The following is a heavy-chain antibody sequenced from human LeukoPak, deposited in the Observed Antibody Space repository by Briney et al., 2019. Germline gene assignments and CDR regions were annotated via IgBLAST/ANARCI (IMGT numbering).Heavy chain of an antibody. V-gene: IGHV3-30*18. CDR1: GFTFSSYE. CDR3: AKDGWPRHGSGTLYYFDY. CDR2: ISYDGSNK. Sequence: GGSLRLSCAASGFTFSSYEMNWVRQAPGKGLEWVAVISYDGSNKYYADSVKGRFTISRDNSKNTLYLQMNSLRAEDTAVYYCAKDGWPRHGSGTLYYFDYWGQGTLVTVSS. J-gene: IGHJ4*02. D-gene: IGHD3-10*01.